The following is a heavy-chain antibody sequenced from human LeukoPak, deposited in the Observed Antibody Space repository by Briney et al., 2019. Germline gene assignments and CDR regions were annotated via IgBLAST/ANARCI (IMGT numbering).Heavy chain of an antibody. CDR1: GFTFDDYA. CDR3: AKESSSGYYFDY. V-gene: IGHV3-9*03. J-gene: IGHJ4*02. CDR2: ISCYRGSI. D-gene: IGHD6-19*01. Sequence: GRSLRLSWAASGFTFDDYAMDWVRQAPGEGMEWVSGISCYRGSIGYADSVKVRFTISRANAKISLHLQMNSLRAEDLALYYCAKESSSGYYFDYWGQGTLVTVSS.